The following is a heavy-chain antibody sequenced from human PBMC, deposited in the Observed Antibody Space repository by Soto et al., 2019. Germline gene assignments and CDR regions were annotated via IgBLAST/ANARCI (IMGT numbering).Heavy chain of an antibody. D-gene: IGHD4-17*01. J-gene: IGHJ4*02. CDR2: INHSGST. Sequence: QVQLQQWGAGLLKPSETLSLTCAVYGGSFSGYYWSWIRQPPGKGLEWIGEINHSGSTNYNPSLKSRVTISVDTSKNQFSLKLSSVTAADTAVYYCARGRTTVVTHWCQGTLVTVAS. V-gene: IGHV4-34*01. CDR1: GGSFSGYY. CDR3: ARGRTTVVTH.